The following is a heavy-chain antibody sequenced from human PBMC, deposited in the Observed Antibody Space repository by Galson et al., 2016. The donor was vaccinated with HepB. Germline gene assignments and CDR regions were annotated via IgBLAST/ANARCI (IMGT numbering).Heavy chain of an antibody. CDR3: ARDPRKIRYQLLEIYYYYYAMDV. Sequence: SVKVSCKASGYTFTTYGISWVRRAPGQGLEWMGWISAYNGNTTYAQKPQGRGTMTTDTSTSTAYMELRSLRSDDTAVYYCARDPRKIRYQLLEIYYYYYAMDVWGQGTTVTVSS. V-gene: IGHV1-18*01. D-gene: IGHD2-2*01. J-gene: IGHJ6*02. CDR2: ISAYNGNT. CDR1: GYTFTTYG.